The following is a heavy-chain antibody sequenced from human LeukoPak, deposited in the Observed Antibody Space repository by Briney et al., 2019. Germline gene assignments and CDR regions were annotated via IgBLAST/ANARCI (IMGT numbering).Heavy chain of an antibody. D-gene: IGHD3-3*01. Sequence: GASVKVSCEASGYTFTTYDINWARQATGKRLEWTGWMNPNSGNTGYAQKFQGRVTMTRDTSISTAYMELSSLRSEDTAVYYCARVGQSKDYDFWSGYYNYFEYWGQGALVTVSS. CDR3: ARVGQSKDYDFWSGYYNYFEY. V-gene: IGHV1-8*01. CDR2: MNPNSGNT. J-gene: IGHJ4*02. CDR1: GYTFTTYD.